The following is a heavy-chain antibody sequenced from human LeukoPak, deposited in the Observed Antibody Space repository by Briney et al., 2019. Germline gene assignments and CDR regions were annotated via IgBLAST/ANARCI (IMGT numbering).Heavy chain of an antibody. Sequence: NPSETLSLTCAVSGGSISSGGYSWSWIRQPPGKGLEWIGYIYHSGSTYYNPSLKSRVTISVDRSKNQFSLKLSSVTAADTAVYYCARKVIYGDYVLNYYYGMDVWGQGTTVTVPS. J-gene: IGHJ6*02. CDR2: IYHSGST. V-gene: IGHV4-30-2*01. CDR3: ARKVIYGDYVLNYYYGMDV. D-gene: IGHD4-17*01. CDR1: GGSISSGGYS.